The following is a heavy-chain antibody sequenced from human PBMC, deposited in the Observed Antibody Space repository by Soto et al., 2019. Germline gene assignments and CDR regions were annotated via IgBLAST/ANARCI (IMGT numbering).Heavy chain of an antibody. CDR2: ISGSGGST. Sequence: GGSLRLSCAASGFTFSSYAMSWVRQAPGKGLEWVSAISGSGGSTYYADSVKGRFTISRDNSKNTLYLQMNSLRAEDTAVYYCAKEDPGSGSYLYYYYYYGMDVWGQGTTVTVSS. D-gene: IGHD1-26*01. V-gene: IGHV3-23*01. CDR1: GFTFSSYA. CDR3: AKEDPGSGSYLYYYYYYGMDV. J-gene: IGHJ6*02.